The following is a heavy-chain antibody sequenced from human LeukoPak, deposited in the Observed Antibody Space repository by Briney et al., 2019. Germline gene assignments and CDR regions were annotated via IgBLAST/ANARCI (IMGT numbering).Heavy chain of an antibody. D-gene: IGHD2-2*01. V-gene: IGHV4-34*01. CDR1: GGSFSGYY. CDR2: INHSGST. Sequence: SETLSLTCAVYGGSFSGYYWSWIRQPPGKGLEWIGEINHSGSTNYNPSLKRRVTISVDTSKNQFSLKLSSVTAADTAVYYCARGTRLSSTSSAARPSVWFDPWGQGTLVTVSS. J-gene: IGHJ5*02. CDR3: ARGTRLSSTSSAARPSVWFDP.